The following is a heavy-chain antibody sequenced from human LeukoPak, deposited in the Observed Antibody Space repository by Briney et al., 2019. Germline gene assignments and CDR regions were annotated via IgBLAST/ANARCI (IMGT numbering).Heavy chain of an antibody. Sequence: SETLSLTCAVYGGSFSGYYWSCIRQPPGKGLEWIGEINHSGRTNYNPSLKSRVTISVDTSKNQFSLKLSSVTAADTAVYYCARGPHDYVWGSYRYTELDYWGQGTLVTVSS. J-gene: IGHJ4*02. CDR2: INHSGRT. CDR1: GGSFSGYY. V-gene: IGHV4-34*01. D-gene: IGHD3-16*02. CDR3: ARGPHDYVWGSYRYTELDY.